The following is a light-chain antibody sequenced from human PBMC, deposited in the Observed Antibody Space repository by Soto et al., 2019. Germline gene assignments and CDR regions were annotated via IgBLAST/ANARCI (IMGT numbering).Light chain of an antibody. CDR3: QLYSGSPWT. J-gene: IGKJ1*01. CDR1: QSINHKY. Sequence: EIVLTQSPGTLSLSPGERATLSCRASQSINHKYLAWFQQEPGQTPRLLIHSVSIRAAGIPDRFSGSGSGTDFTLTISRLEPEDFGVYYCQLYSGSPWTFGRGTKVDVK. V-gene: IGKV3-20*01. CDR2: SVS.